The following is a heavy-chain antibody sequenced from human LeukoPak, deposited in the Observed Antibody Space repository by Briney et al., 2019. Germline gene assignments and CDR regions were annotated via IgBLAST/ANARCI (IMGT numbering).Heavy chain of an antibody. CDR3: ATPVKRGYSYGYYVY. J-gene: IGHJ4*02. V-gene: IGHV1-69*05. CDR1: GGTFSSYA. D-gene: IGHD5-18*01. Sequence: SVKVSCKASGGTFSSYAISWVRQAPGQGLEWMGRIIPIFGTANYAQKFQGRATITTDESTSTAYMELSSLRSEDTAVYYCATPVKRGYSYGYYVYWGQGTLVTVSS. CDR2: IIPIFGTA.